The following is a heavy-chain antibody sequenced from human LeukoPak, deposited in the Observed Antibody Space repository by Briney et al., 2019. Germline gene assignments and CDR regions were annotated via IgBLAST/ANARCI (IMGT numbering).Heavy chain of an antibody. CDR2: INHSGST. D-gene: IGHD3-9*01. CDR1: GGSFSGYY. J-gene: IGHJ5*02. V-gene: IGHV4-34*01. CDR3: ARGRFYYDILTGRVVRNWFDP. Sequence: SGTLSLTCAVYGGSFSGYYWSWIRQPPGKGLEWIGEINHSGSTNYNPSLKSRVTISVDTSKNQFSLKLSSVTAADTAVYYCARGRFYYDILTGRVVRNWFDPWGQGTLVTVSS.